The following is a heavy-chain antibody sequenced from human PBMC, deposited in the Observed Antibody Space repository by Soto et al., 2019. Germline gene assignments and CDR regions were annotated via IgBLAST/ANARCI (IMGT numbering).Heavy chain of an antibody. CDR1: GFTFQKYA. J-gene: IGHJ6*01. Sequence: GSLRLSCAASGFTFQKYAMMWVRQAPGKGLERVSGISGSGSSTDYADSVKGRFTVSRDNSKSTLFLQMSSLRAEDTAVYYCAKRFCSKTSCYTLSVNNAMDVWGQGTTVTVSS. D-gene: IGHD2-2*01. CDR3: AKRFCSKTSCYTLSVNNAMDV. V-gene: IGHV3-23*01. CDR2: ISGSGSST.